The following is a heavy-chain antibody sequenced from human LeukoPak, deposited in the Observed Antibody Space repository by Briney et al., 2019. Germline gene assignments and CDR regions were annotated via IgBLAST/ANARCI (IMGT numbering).Heavy chain of an antibody. Sequence: PGGSLRLSCAASGFTFSSYWMSWVRQAPGKGLEWVANIKQDGSEKYYVDSVKGRFTISRDNAKNSLYLQMNSLRAEDTAVYYCARVQYDFWSGYSKLFDYWGQGTLVTVSS. D-gene: IGHD3-3*01. J-gene: IGHJ4*02. CDR1: GFTFSSYW. CDR3: ARVQYDFWSGYSKLFDY. V-gene: IGHV3-7*01. CDR2: IKQDGSEK.